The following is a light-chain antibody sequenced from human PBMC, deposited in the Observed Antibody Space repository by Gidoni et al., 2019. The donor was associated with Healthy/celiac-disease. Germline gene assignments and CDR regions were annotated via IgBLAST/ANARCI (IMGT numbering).Light chain of an antibody. CDR2: GAS. Sequence: DIVLTQSPGTLSLSPGERATLSCRASQSVSSSYLAWYQQKPGQAPRLLIYGASSRATGIPDRFSGSGSGTDFTITISRLEPEDFAVYYWQQYGSSPDTFGQGTKLEIK. J-gene: IGKJ2*01. CDR3: QQYGSSPDT. CDR1: QSVSSSY. V-gene: IGKV3-20*01.